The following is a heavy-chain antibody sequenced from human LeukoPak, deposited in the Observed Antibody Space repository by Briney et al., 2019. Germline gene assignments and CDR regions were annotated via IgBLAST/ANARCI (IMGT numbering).Heavy chain of an antibody. Sequence: GRSLRLSCEASGFTFSSYAMHWVRQAPGKGLEWVAVISYDGNIKYYTDSVKGRFTISTDNSKNTLYLQMNSLRAEDTAVYYCASDSLLGGNTGKAFDIWGKGTLVTISS. CDR1: GFTFSSYA. CDR3: ASDSLLGGNTGKAFDI. V-gene: IGHV3-30*04. J-gene: IGHJ3*02. CDR2: ISYDGNIK. D-gene: IGHD1-26*01.